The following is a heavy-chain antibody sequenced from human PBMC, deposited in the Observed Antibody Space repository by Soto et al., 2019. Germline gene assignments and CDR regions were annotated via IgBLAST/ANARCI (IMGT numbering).Heavy chain of an antibody. CDR2: IDDDGSKR. V-gene: IGHV3-33*08. CDR3: ARNRCTKGVGLDL. CDR1: GFYFRTYG. J-gene: IGHJ2*01. D-gene: IGHD2-8*01. Sequence: QEQLVESGGGVVQPGRSLRLSCTGSGFYFRTYGMHWARQTPGKGLEWVAGIDDDGSKRYYGDSVNGRLTISRDDSKGATYLQMNSLRDEDTAVYYCARNRCTKGVGLDLWGRGTLVTVSS.